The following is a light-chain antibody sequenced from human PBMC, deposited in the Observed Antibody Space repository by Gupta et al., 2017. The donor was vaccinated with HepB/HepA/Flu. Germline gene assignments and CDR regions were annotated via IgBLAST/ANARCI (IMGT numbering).Light chain of an antibody. V-gene: IGKV3-20*01. J-gene: IGKJ1*01. Sequence: DIVMPPSPGALSFPGASATLPCRASHSASRGNFAWYQQKTGQAPKLLIYGTARRAPGISDRFIGSGGGTEFTFPTSRLEPKDSAMFYCHQDGNSPCMFGQGTRVEVK. CDR3: HQDGNSPCM. CDR1: HSASRGN. CDR2: GTA.